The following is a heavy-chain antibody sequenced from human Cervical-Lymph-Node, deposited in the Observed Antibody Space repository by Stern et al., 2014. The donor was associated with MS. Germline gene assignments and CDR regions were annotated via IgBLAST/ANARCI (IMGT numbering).Heavy chain of an antibody. CDR1: GYTLTSYA. CDR2: INAGNDDT. CDR3: ATGLSTINFLIRH. Sequence: QVQLMQSGAEVKKPGASVKVSCKASGYTLTSYAMQWVRQAPGQGLEWMGRINAGNDDTKYAQKFQGTVIVTSDTAANTAYLELSSLTSEDTAVYYCATGLSTINFLIRHWGQGTLVTGSS. D-gene: IGHD2-2*01. J-gene: IGHJ1*01. V-gene: IGHV1-3*01.